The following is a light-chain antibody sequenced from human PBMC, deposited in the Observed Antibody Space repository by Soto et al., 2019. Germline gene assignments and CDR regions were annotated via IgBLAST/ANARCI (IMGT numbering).Light chain of an antibody. CDR3: QQRSTWPL. Sequence: EFVLTQSPATLSLSPGERATLSCRASPAVSSYLAWYQQKPGQAPRLLIYDTFKRATGIPVRFSGSGSGTDFTLTISNLEPEDLAVYYCQQRSTWPLFGQGTRLEIK. CDR1: PAVSSY. J-gene: IGKJ5*01. V-gene: IGKV3-11*01. CDR2: DTF.